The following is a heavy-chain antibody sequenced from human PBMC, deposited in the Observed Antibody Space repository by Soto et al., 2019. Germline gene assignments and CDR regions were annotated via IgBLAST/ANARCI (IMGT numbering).Heavy chain of an antibody. V-gene: IGHV3-33*01. J-gene: IGHJ4*02. CDR2: IWYDGSNK. D-gene: IGHD5-18*01. Sequence: QVQLAESGGGVVQPGRSLRLSCAASGFTFSSYGMHWVRQAPGKGLEWVAVIWYDGSNKYYADSVKGRFTISRDNSKNTLYLQMNSLRAEDTAVYYCARDLSRGYSYGSDYWGQGTLVTVSS. CDR3: ARDLSRGYSYGSDY. CDR1: GFTFSSYG.